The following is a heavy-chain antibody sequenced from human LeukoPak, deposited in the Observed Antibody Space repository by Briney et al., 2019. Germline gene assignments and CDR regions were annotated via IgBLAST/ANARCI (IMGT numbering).Heavy chain of an antibody. CDR1: GFTFSSYW. D-gene: IGHD3-3*01. CDR2: IKQDGSEK. V-gene: IGHV3-7*01. Sequence: GGSLRLSCAASGFTFSSYWMSWVRQAPGKGLEWVANIKQDGSEKYYVDSVKGRFTISRDNAKNSLYLQMNSLRAEDTAVYYCARDRLFDFWSGYLLFDYWGQGTLVTVSS. J-gene: IGHJ4*02. CDR3: ARDRLFDFWSGYLLFDY.